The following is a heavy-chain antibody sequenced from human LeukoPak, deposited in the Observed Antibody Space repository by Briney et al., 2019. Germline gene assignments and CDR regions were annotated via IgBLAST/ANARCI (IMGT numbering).Heavy chain of an antibody. Sequence: GGSLRLSCAASGFTFSSYAMSWVRQSPGKGLEWVSAISGGGGSTYYAHYADSVKGRFTISRDNSKNTLYLQMKSLRAEDTAVYYCAKCYDILTGYFDYWGQGTLVTVSS. CDR3: AKCYDILTGYFDY. J-gene: IGHJ4*02. CDR1: GFTFSSYA. D-gene: IGHD3-9*01. CDR2: ISGGGGST. V-gene: IGHV3-23*01.